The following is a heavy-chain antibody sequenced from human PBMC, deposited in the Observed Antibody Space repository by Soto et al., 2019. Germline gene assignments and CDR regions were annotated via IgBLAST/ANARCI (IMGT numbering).Heavy chain of an antibody. CDR2: IYYNGNT. CDR1: GGSISNDDYY. J-gene: IGHJ6*02. D-gene: IGHD4-17*01. Sequence: ASETLSLTCSVSGGSISNDDYYLTWIRQPPGKGLEWIGHIYYNGNTYYNPSLKSRLTMSLDTSQNQFSLHLTSVVAADSASYFCARATTVTSSFFYYGLDVWGQGTTVTVSS. V-gene: IGHV4-30-4*08. CDR3: ARATTVTSSFFYYGLDV.